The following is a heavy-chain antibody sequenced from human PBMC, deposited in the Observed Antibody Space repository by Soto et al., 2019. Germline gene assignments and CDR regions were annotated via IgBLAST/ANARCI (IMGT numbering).Heavy chain of an antibody. CDR3: AKVDYGDYGWYFDL. Sequence: EVQLVESGGGLIQPGGSLRLSCAASGFTVTNKYMTWVRQAPGKGLEWVSVIYSGGSTSYADSVKGRFTISRDNSKNILSLQMNSLRAEDTAVYYCAKVDYGDYGWYFDLWGRGPLVTVSS. CDR2: IYSGGST. V-gene: IGHV3-53*01. CDR1: GFTVTNKY. D-gene: IGHD4-17*01. J-gene: IGHJ2*01.